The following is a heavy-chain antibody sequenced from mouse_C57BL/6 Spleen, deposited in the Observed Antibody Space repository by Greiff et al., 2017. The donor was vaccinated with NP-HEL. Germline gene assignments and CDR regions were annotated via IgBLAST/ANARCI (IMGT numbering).Heavy chain of an antibody. D-gene: IGHD2-4*01. CDR2: IDPENGDT. CDR3: TTPYDYDVYYFDY. CDR1: GFNIKDDY. V-gene: IGHV14-4*01. Sequence: VQLQQSGAELVRPGASVKLSCTASGFNIKDDYMHWVKQRPEQGLEWIGWIDPENGDTEYASKFQGKATITADTSSNTAYLQLSSLTSEDTAVYYCTTPYDYDVYYFDYWGQGTTLTVSS. J-gene: IGHJ2*01.